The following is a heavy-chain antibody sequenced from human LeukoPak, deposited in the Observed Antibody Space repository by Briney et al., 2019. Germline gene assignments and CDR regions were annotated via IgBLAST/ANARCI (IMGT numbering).Heavy chain of an antibody. Sequence: PSETLSLTCTVSGGSISSSSYYWGWIRQPPGKGLEWIGSIYYSGSTYYNPSLKSRVTISVDTSKNQFSLKLSSVTAADTAVYYCARVGGSGMGYYFDYWGQGTLVTVSS. V-gene: IGHV4-39*07. CDR3: ARVGGSGMGYYFDY. CDR1: GGSISSSSYY. D-gene: IGHD3-10*01. J-gene: IGHJ4*02. CDR2: IYYSGST.